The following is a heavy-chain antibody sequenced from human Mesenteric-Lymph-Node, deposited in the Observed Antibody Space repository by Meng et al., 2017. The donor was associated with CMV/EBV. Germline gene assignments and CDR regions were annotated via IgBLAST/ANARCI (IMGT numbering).Heavy chain of an antibody. CDR1: GFTFSDYW. V-gene: IGHV3-7*04. CDR2: IKQDGSER. D-gene: IGHD2-2*01. CDR3: ARGRLDPRYCSSTSCYVYYYYYGMDV. Sequence: GGSLRLSCAASGFTFSDYWMTWVRQAPGRGLEWVTNIKQDGSERCYVDSVKGRFTISRDNAKNSLYLQMNSLRAEDTAVYYCARGRLDPRYCSSTSCYVYYYYYGMDVWGQGTTVTVSS. J-gene: IGHJ6*02.